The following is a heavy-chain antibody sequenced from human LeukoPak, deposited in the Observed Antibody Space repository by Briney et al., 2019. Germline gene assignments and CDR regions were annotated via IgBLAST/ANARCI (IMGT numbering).Heavy chain of an antibody. Sequence: SVKVSCTASGGTFSSYAISWVRQAPGQGLEWMGGIIPIFGTANYAQKFQGRVTITADESTSTAYMELSSLRSEDTAVYYCARDPRAYYYDSSGYQDWGQGTLVTVSS. V-gene: IGHV1-69*01. J-gene: IGHJ4*02. CDR3: ARDPRAYYYDSSGYQD. CDR1: GGTFSSYA. D-gene: IGHD3-22*01. CDR2: IIPIFGTA.